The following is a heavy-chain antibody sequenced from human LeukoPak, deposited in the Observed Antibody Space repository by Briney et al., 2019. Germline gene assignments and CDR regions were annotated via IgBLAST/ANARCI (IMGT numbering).Heavy chain of an antibody. D-gene: IGHD5-18*01. CDR1: GDSISSTSYY. V-gene: IGHV4-39*01. CDR2: VHYGENT. CDR3: AMDTSVVERFDY. Sequence: SETLSLTCSVSGDSISSTSYYWGWIRLSPGKGLEWIATVHYGENTYYNPSLKSRITIFVDTSKNQFSLRLNSVTAADAAVYYCAMDTSVVERFDYWGRGRLVIVSS. J-gene: IGHJ4*02.